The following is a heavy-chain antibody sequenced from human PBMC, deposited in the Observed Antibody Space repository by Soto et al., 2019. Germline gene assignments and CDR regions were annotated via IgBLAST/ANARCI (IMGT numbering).Heavy chain of an antibody. D-gene: IGHD3-10*01. J-gene: IGHJ5*02. CDR3: ARDRVRGSDWFDP. V-gene: IGHV4-34*01. CDR1: GGSFSGYY. Sequence: SETLSLTCAVYGGSFSGYYWSWIRQPPGKGLEWIGEINHSGSTNYNPSLKSRVTISVDTSKNQFSLKLSSVTAADTAVYYCARDRVRGSDWFDPWGQGTLVTVSS. CDR2: INHSGST.